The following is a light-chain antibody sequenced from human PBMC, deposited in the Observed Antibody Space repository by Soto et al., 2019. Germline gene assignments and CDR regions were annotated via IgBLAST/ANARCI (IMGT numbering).Light chain of an antibody. Sequence: DIVMTQSPDSLAVSLGERATINCKSSRSVLHRSENKNYLAWYQQQPGQPPKLLLYWASTRESGVPDRFSGSGSGTEFTLTISSLQAEDVAVYYCQQYYTTPTWTFGQGTKVEIK. J-gene: IGKJ1*01. CDR2: WAS. CDR1: RSVLHRSENKNY. CDR3: QQYYTTPTWT. V-gene: IGKV4-1*01.